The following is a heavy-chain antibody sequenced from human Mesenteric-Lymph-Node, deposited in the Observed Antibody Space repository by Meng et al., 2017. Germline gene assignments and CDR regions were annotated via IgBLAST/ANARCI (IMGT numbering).Heavy chain of an antibody. D-gene: IGHD2-8*01. J-gene: IGHJ6*02. CDR2: IWYDGSNK. CDR1: GFTFSSYG. V-gene: IGHV3-33*01. Sequence: GGSLRLSCAASGFTFSSYGMHWVRQAPGKGLEWVAVIWYDGSNKYYADSVKGRFTISRDNSKNTLYLQMNSLRAEDTAVYYCARDRMVYVNYYYGMDVWGQGTTVTVSS. CDR3: ARDRMVYVNYYYGMDV.